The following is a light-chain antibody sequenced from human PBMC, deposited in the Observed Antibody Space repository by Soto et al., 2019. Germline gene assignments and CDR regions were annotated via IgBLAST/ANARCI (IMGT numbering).Light chain of an antibody. Sequence: DIQLTQSPSFLSASVGDRVTITFRASQDISTFLAWYQQKSGNAPNLLIYDASTLQSGVPSRFSGSGSGTEFTLTISSLQPEDFATYFCQQINTYPHFGQGTKV. V-gene: IGKV1-9*01. CDR2: DAS. J-gene: IGKJ1*01. CDR3: QQINTYPH. CDR1: QDISTF.